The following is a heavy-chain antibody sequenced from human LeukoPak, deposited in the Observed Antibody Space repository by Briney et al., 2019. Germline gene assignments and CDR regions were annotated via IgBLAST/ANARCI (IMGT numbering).Heavy chain of an antibody. CDR1: GFNFSNYW. D-gene: IGHD3-10*01. V-gene: IGHV3-74*01. CDR3: ARGGGSAASGSKVRVDNMDV. J-gene: IGHJ6*03. CDR2: IHSDGSTI. Sequence: GGSLRLSCAASGFNFSNYWIHWVRQVPGKGLVWVSLIHSDGSTIIYADSVEGRFTISRDNAKKTLYLQMDSLRVEDMAVYFCARGGGSAASGSKVRVDNMDVWGKGTTVTVSS.